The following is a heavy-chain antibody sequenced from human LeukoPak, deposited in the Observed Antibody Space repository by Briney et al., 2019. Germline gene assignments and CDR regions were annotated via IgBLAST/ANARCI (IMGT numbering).Heavy chain of an antibody. D-gene: IGHD5-18*01. Sequence: PSETLSLTCSVSGGSFSSSSYYWGWIRQPPGKGLEWIGSISYSGSTFYNPSLKSRVTISVDTSKDHFSLKLTSVTAADTALYYCARSQSGYNYVYHFDSWGQGTLVTDCS. J-gene: IGHJ4*02. CDR1: GGSFSSSSYY. CDR3: ARSQSGYNYVYHFDS. CDR2: ISYSGST. V-gene: IGHV4-39*02.